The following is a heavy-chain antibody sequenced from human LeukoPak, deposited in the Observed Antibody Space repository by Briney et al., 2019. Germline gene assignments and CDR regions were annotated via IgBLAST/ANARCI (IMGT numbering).Heavy chain of an antibody. CDR1: GGTFSSYA. CDR2: ISAYNGNT. Sequence: ASVKVSCKASGGTFSSYAISWVRQAPGQGLEWMGWISAYNGNTNYAQKLQGRVTMTTDTSASTAYMELRSLRSDDTAVYYCARDRTGSVFDYWGQGTLVTVSS. D-gene: IGHD7-27*01. CDR3: ARDRTGSVFDY. V-gene: IGHV1-18*01. J-gene: IGHJ4*02.